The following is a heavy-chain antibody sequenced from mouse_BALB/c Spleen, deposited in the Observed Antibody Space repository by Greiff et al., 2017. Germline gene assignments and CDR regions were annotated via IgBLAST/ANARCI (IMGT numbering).Heavy chain of an antibody. V-gene: IGHV1-63*02. CDR1: GYTFTNYW. CDR2: IYPGGGYT. CDR3: ARGARGYAMDY. Sequence: QVQLQQSGAELVRPGTSVKISCKASGYTFTNYWLGWVKQRPGHGLEWIGDIYPGGGYTNYNEKFKGKATLTADTSSSTAYMQLSSLTSEDSAVYYCARGARGYAMDYWGQGTSVTVSS. J-gene: IGHJ4*01.